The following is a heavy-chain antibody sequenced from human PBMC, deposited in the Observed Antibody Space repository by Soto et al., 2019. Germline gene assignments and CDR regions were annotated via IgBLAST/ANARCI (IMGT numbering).Heavy chain of an antibody. Sequence: PSETLSLTCAVYGASISGYYWSWIRQPPGKGLERIGEINHSGSTNYNPTLKSRVTISVDTSKNQFSLKLSSVTAADTAVYYCARVWCGEKYYYYYYRDGWGKGTTVTVSS. CDR2: INHSGST. CDR3: ARVWCGEKYYYYYYRDG. J-gene: IGHJ6*03. V-gene: IGHV4-34*01. CDR1: GASISGYY. D-gene: IGHD3-10*01.